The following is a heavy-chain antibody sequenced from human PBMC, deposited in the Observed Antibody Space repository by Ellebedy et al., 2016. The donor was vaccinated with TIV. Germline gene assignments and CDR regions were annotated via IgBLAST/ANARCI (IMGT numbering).Heavy chain of an antibody. CDR2: ITESGGNT. Sequence: GESLKISCAASGLTFSSHAMSWVRQAPGKGLEWVSSITESGGNTYYADSVKGRFTISRDNSKNTLYLQMNSLRAEDTAVYYCARGFRFGMDVWGQGTTVTVSS. CDR1: GLTFSSHA. V-gene: IGHV3-23*01. D-gene: IGHD3-10*01. J-gene: IGHJ6*02. CDR3: ARGFRFGMDV.